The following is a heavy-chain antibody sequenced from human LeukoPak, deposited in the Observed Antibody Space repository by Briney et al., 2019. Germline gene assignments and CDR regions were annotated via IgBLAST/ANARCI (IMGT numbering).Heavy chain of an antibody. CDR3: ARFSEYSHSSVHYLDY. J-gene: IGHJ4*02. Sequence: SETLSLTCTVSGGSISSGSYYWSWIRQPAGKGLEWIGRIYTSGSTNYNPSLKSRVTISVDTSKNQFSLKLSSVTAADTAVYYCARFSEYSHSSVHYLDYWGQGTLVTVSS. V-gene: IGHV4-61*02. CDR2: IYTSGST. D-gene: IGHD3-22*01. CDR1: GGSISSGSYY.